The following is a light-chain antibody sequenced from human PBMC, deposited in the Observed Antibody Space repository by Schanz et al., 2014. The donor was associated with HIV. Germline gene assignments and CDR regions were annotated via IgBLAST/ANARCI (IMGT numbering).Light chain of an antibody. CDR3: CSYAGSSTFRV. CDR2: DVT. V-gene: IGLV2-14*03. Sequence: QSALTQPASVSGSPGQSITISCTGTNIDVGGYNYVSWYQQRPDKAPKLMIYDVTKRPSGVSSRFSGSKSGNTASLTVSGLQAEDEADYYCCSYAGSSTFRVFGGGTKLTVL. CDR1: NIDVGGYNY. J-gene: IGLJ2*01.